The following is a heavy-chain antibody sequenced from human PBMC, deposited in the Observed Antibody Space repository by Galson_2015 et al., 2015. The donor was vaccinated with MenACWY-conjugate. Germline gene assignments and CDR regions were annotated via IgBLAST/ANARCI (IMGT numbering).Heavy chain of an antibody. D-gene: IGHD3-16*01. Sequence: SLRLSCEASGFTFSNSAMNWVRQAPGKGLEWVSGIRTISGSTYYADSVKGRFTISRDKSKNTLNLQMNSLRADDTAVYFCARGGSASNVYYLVDVWGKGTTVTVSS. V-gene: IGHV3-23*01. CDR3: ARGGSASNVYYLVDV. CDR2: IRTISGST. J-gene: IGHJ6*03. CDR1: GFTFSNSA.